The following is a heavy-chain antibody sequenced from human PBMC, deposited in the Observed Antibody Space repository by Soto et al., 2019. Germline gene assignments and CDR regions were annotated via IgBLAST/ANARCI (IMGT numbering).Heavy chain of an antibody. V-gene: IGHV4-34*01. CDR3: ARRCFDRLTISGVVIMDGMDV. D-gene: IGHD3-3*01. CDR2: INHSGST. CDR1: GGSFSGYY. J-gene: IGHJ6*02. Sequence: SETLSLTCAVYGGSFSGYYWSWLRQPPGKGLEWIGEINHSGSTNYNPSLKSRVTISVDTSKNQFSLKLSSVTAADTAVYYCARRCFDRLTISGVVIMDGMDVWGQGTTVTVSS.